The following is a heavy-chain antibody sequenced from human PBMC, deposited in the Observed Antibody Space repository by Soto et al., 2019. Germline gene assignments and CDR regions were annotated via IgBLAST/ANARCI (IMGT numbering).Heavy chain of an antibody. D-gene: IGHD3-3*01. CDR3: AKVWSGLGGYFDY. Sequence: GGSLRLSCAASGFTFSSYGMHWVRQAPGKGLEWVAVIAYDGSDKYYADSGKGRFTISRENSKTTLYLQMNSLRAEDTDVYYCAKVWSGLGGYFDYWGQGTLVTVSS. CDR1: GFTFSSYG. V-gene: IGHV3-30*18. J-gene: IGHJ4*02. CDR2: IAYDGSDK.